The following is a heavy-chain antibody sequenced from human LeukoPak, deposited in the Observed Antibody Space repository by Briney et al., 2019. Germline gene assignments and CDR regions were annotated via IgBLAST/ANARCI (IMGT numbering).Heavy chain of an antibody. Sequence: PSETLSLTCTVSGGSISSSSYYWGWIRQPPGKGLEWIGSIYNSGSTYYKPSLKSRVTISVDTSKIQFSLKLSSVTAADTAVYFCARREYYDSSGYRWGQGTLVTVSS. D-gene: IGHD3-22*01. V-gene: IGHV4-39*01. CDR3: ARREYYDSSGYR. J-gene: IGHJ4*02. CDR1: GGSISSSSYY. CDR2: IYNSGST.